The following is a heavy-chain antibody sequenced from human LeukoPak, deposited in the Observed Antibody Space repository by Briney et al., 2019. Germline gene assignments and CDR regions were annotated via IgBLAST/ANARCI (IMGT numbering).Heavy chain of an antibody. CDR3: AKGRQQLVDP. CDR2: IRYDGSNK. CDR1: GFTFSSYG. D-gene: IGHD6-6*01. V-gene: IGHV3-30*02. J-gene: IGHJ5*02. Sequence: GGSLRLSCAASGFTFSSYGMHWVGQAPGKGLEWVAFIRYDGSNKDYEDSVKGRFTISRENSKNTLYLQMNSLRAEDTAVYYCAKGRQQLVDPWGQGTLVTVSS.